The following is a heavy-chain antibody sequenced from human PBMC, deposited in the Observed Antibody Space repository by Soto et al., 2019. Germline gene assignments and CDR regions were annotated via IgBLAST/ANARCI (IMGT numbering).Heavy chain of an antibody. Sequence: SVKVSCKASGFTFTSSAVQWVRQARGQRLEWIGWIVVGSGNTNYAQKFQERVTITRDMSTSTAYMELSSLRSEDTAVYYCAAVQLAVAGHFDYWGQGTLVTVSS. CDR3: AAVQLAVAGHFDY. V-gene: IGHV1-58*01. D-gene: IGHD6-19*01. CDR1: GFTFTSSA. J-gene: IGHJ4*02. CDR2: IVVGSGNT.